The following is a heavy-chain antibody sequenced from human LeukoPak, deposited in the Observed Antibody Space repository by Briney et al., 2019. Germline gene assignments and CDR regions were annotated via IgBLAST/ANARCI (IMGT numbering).Heavy chain of an antibody. V-gene: IGHV3-74*01. CDR1: GFTFSSYW. CDR3: ARDLTYSTFDY. CDR2: INSDGSST. J-gene: IGHJ4*02. D-gene: IGHD2-15*01. Sequence: PGGSLRLSCAASGFTFSSYWMHWVRQAPGKGLVRVSRINSDGSSTSYADSVKGRFTISRDNAKNTLYLQMNSLRAEDTAVYYCARDLTYSTFDYWGQGTLVTVSS.